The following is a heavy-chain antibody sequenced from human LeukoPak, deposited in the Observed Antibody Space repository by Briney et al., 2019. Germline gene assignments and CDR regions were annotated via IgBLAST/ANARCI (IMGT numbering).Heavy chain of an antibody. J-gene: IGHJ4*02. CDR1: GGSISSSSYY. D-gene: IGHD1-1*01. CDR2: IYYSGST. CDR3: ARAPSVPRRSHFDY. Sequence: SETLSLTCTVSGGSISSSSYYWGWIRQPPGKGLEWIGSIYYSGSTYYNPSLKSRVTISVDRSKNQFSLKLSSVTAADTAVYYCARAPSVPRRSHFDYWGQGTLVTVSS. V-gene: IGHV4-39*07.